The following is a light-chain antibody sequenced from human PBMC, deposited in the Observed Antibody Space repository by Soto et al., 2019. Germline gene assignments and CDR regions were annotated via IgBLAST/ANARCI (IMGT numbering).Light chain of an antibody. CDR1: SSDVGGYNY. Sequence: QSALTQPACVSGSPGQSITISCTGTSSDVGGYNYVSWYQQHPGKAPKLMIYDVSNRPSGVSNRFSGSKSGNTASLTISGLQAEDEADYYCSSYTGSSIVVFGGGTKLTVL. V-gene: IGLV2-14*01. J-gene: IGLJ2*01. CDR2: DVS. CDR3: SSYTGSSIVV.